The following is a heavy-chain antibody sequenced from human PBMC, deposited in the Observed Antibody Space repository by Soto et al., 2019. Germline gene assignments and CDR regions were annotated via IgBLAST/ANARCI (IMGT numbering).Heavy chain of an antibody. CDR3: TRITTRDTSCYSECYYFDY. J-gene: IGHJ4*02. CDR2: IRSKAYGGTT. V-gene: IGHV3-49*03. CDR1: GFTFGDYA. D-gene: IGHD2-2*01. Sequence: EVQLVESGGGLVQPGRSLRLSCTASGFTFGDYAMSWFRQAPGKGLEWVGFIRSKAYGGTTEYAASVKGRFTISRDDSKSIAYLQMNSLKTEDTAVYFCTRITTRDTSCYSECYYFDYWGQGTLVTVSS.